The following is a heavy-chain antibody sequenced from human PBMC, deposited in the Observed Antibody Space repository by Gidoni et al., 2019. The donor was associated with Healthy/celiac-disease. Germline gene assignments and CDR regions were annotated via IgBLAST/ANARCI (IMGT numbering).Heavy chain of an antibody. CDR2: IYYSGST. V-gene: IGHV4-30-4*01. D-gene: IGHD1-26*01. CDR3: ARDSPLSWEPHGYYYYMDV. CDR1: GGSISSGDYY. J-gene: IGHJ6*03. Sequence: QVQLQESGPGLVKPSQTLSPTCTVSGGSISSGDYYWSWIRQPPGKGLEWLGYIYYSGSTYYNPSLKSRVTISVDTSKNQFSLKLSSVTAADTAVYYCARDSPLSWEPHGYYYYMDVWGKGTTVTVSS.